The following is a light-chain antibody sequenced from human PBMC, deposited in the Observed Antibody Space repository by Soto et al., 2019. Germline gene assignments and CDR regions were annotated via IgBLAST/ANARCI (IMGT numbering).Light chain of an antibody. CDR3: QIWGTGTYVV. J-gene: IGLJ2*01. V-gene: IGLV4-69*01. CDR2: LNSDGSH. CDR1: SGHSSYA. Sequence: QPVLTQSPSASASLGASVKLTCTLSSGHSSYAIAWHQQQPEKGPRYLMKLNSDGSHSKGDGIPDRFSGSSSGAERYLTISILQAEDEADYYCQIWGTGTYVVFGGGTKLTVL.